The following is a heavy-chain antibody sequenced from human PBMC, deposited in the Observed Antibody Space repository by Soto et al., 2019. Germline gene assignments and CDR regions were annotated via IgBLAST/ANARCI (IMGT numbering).Heavy chain of an antibody. V-gene: IGHV1-8*01. Sequence: ASVKVSCKASGYTFTRYDINWVRQATGQGLEWMGWMNPNSGNTGYAQKFQGRVTMTRNTSISTAYMELSSLRSEDTAVYYCARDQGWDYYDSSGYGLDHYYYSGMDVWGQGTTVPVSS. CDR3: ARDQGWDYYDSSGYGLDHYYYSGMDV. D-gene: IGHD3-22*01. CDR2: MNPNSGNT. J-gene: IGHJ6*02. CDR1: GYTFTRYD.